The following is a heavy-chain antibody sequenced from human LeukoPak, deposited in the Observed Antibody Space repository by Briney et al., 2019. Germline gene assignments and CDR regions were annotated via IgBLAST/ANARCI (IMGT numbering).Heavy chain of an antibody. CDR1: GYTFTSYY. J-gene: IGHJ4*02. CDR2: INPSGGST. Sequence: ASVRVSCKASGYTFTSYYMHWVRQAPGQGLEWMGIINPSGGSTSYAQKFQGRVTMTRDTSTSTVYMELSSLRSEDTAVYYCARGIHSGSPRGAFDYWGQGTLVTVSS. D-gene: IGHD1-26*01. V-gene: IGHV1-46*01. CDR3: ARGIHSGSPRGAFDY.